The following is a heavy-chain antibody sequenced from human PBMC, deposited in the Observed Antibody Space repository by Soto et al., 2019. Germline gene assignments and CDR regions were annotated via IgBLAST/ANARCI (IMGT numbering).Heavy chain of an antibody. V-gene: IGHV1-69*02. J-gene: IGHJ4*02. CDR1: GDTFSTYT. CDR3: VRAYTGYEPSYDS. CDR2: IIPVLNKI. D-gene: IGHD5-12*01. Sequence: HVQLVQSGAEVKKPGSSVKVSCEASGDTFSTYTISWVRQVPGQGLAWMERIIPVLNKINYAQKFQGRVTFTANKSTYTVYMELSGLRSEDPAVYFCVRAYTGYEPSYDSWGQGTVVTVSS.